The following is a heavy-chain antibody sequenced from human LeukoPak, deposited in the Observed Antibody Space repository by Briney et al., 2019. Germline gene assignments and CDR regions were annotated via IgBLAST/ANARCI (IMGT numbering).Heavy chain of an antibody. CDR2: INSDESNT. J-gene: IGHJ3*02. CDR3: GRGGNGIDI. D-gene: IGHD2-8*01. V-gene: IGHV3-74*01. CDR1: GFTFSNYL. Sequence: GGSLRFSCAASGFTFSNYLMHWVRQAPGKGLVWVSRINSDESNTNYYADSVKGRFTISRDNAKNTLYLQMNSLRVEDTAVYFCGRGGNGIDIWGQGTTVIVSS.